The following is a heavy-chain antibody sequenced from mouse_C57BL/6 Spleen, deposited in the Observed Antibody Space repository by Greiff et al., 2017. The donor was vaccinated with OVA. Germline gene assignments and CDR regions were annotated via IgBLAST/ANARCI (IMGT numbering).Heavy chain of an antibody. CDR3: TSDNQVSWFAY. Sequence: VQLQQSGAELVRPGASVKLSCTASGFNIKDYYMHWVKQRPEQGLEWIGRIDPEDGDTEYAPKFQGKATMTADTSSNTAYLQLSSLTSEDTAVYYCTSDNQVSWFAYWGQGTLVTVSA. V-gene: IGHV14-1*01. J-gene: IGHJ3*01. CDR2: IDPEDGDT. CDR1: GFNIKDYY. D-gene: IGHD6-1*01.